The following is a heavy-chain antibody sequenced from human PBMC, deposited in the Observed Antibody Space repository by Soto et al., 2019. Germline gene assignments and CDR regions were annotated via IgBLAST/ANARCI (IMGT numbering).Heavy chain of an antibody. CDR2: IYYTGST. V-gene: IGHV4-30-4*01. J-gene: IGHJ4*02. CDR3: ASTSYFDNSGSAN. Sequence: SETLSLTCTVSGGSISSDNYYWSWIRQPPGKGLEWIGYIYYTGSTYYNPSLKSRVVISIDTSQNQFSLKLSSVTAADTAVYYCASTSYFDNSGSANWGQGTLVTVYS. D-gene: IGHD3-22*01. CDR1: GGSISSDNYY.